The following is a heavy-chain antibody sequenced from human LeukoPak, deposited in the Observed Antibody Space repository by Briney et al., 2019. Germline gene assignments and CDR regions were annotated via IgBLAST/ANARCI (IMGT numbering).Heavy chain of an antibody. D-gene: IGHD3-10*01. CDR2: ISGSGGST. CDR3: AKDSYYYGSGSYYTPPNGMDV. J-gene: IGHJ6*02. Sequence: WGSLRLSCAASGFTFSSYSMSWVRQAPGKGLEWVSAISGSGGSTYYADSVKGRFTISRDNSKNTLYLQMNSLRAEDTAVYYCAKDSYYYGSGSYYTPPNGMDVWGQGTTVTVSS. CDR1: GFTFSSYS. V-gene: IGHV3-23*01.